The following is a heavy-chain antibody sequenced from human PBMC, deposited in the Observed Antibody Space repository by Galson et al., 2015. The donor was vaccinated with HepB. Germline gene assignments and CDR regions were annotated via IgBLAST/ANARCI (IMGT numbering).Heavy chain of an antibody. CDR1: GYTFTSYA. CDR2: INTNTGNP. J-gene: IGHJ6*02. CDR3: VGPDGAMRDCYYDSSGYYYDYYYGMDV. V-gene: IGHV7-4-1*02. Sequence: SVKVSCKASGYTFTSYAMNWVRQAPGQGLEWMGWINTNTGNPTYAQGFTGRFVFSLDTSVSTAYLQISSLKAEDTAVYYCVGPDGAMRDCYYDSSGYYYDYYYGMDVWGQGTTVTVSS. D-gene: IGHD3-22*01.